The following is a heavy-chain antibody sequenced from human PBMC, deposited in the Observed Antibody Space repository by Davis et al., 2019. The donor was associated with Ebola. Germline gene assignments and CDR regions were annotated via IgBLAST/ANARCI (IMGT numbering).Heavy chain of an antibody. J-gene: IGHJ6*03. V-gene: IGHV1-18*01. Sequence: ASVKVSCKASGYTFTSYGISWVRQAPGQGLEWMGWISAYNGNTNYAQKLQGRVTITADESTSTAYMELSSLRSEDTAVYYCARESITGRPNEDYYYYTDVWGKGTTVTVSS. CDR2: ISAYNGNT. CDR3: ARESITGRPNEDYYYYTDV. D-gene: IGHD1-1*01. CDR1: GYTFTSYG.